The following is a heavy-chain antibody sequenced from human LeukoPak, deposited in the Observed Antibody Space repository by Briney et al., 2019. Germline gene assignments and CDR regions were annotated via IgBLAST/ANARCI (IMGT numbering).Heavy chain of an antibody. CDR1: GFTFGDYA. Sequence: GRSLRLSCTASGFTFGDYAMSWVRQAPGKGLEGVGFIRSKAYGGTTEYAASVKGRFTISRDDSKSIAYLQMNSLKTEDTAVYYCTRERITMNILPKYYYYYYGMDVWGQGTTVTVSS. CDR2: IRSKAYGGTT. J-gene: IGHJ6*02. CDR3: TRERITMNILPKYYYYYYGMDV. V-gene: IGHV3-49*04. D-gene: IGHD3-22*01.